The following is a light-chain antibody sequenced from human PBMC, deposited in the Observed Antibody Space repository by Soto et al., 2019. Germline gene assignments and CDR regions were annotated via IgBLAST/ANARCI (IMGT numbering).Light chain of an antibody. Sequence: QSVLTQPASVSGSPGQSITISCTGTSSDIGAYNYVSWYQQYPGKAPKLMIYGVTNRPPGVSNRFSGSKTGNTASLTISGLQDEEEAAHYCFSHTSGDSHVFGTGTKVTV. J-gene: IGLJ1*01. CDR2: GVT. V-gene: IGLV2-14*01. CDR1: SSDIGAYNY. CDR3: FSHTSGDSHV.